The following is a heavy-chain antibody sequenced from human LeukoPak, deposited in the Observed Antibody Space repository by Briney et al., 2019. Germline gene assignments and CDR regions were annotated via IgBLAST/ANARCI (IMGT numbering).Heavy chain of an antibody. D-gene: IGHD1-7*01. V-gene: IGHV1-46*01. CDR2: INPRDGNP. Sequence: ASVKVSCKASGYTFSSRYIHWVRQVPGQGLEWMGLINPRDGNPTYAQRFQGRVTVTRDTSTSTVYMELSSLRSEDTALYYCARAIGTSTGTADNWGQGTLVTVSS. CDR1: GYTFSSRY. J-gene: IGHJ4*02. CDR3: ARAIGTSTGTADN.